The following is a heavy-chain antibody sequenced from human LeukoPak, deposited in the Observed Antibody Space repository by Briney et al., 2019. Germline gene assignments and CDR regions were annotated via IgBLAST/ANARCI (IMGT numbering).Heavy chain of an antibody. V-gene: IGHV3-7*01. CDR3: TRVNTYYYNTYYYYGMDV. J-gene: IGHJ6*02. CDR2: IKEDGSEK. CDR1: GFTFSNSW. D-gene: IGHD3-22*01. Sequence: GGSLRLSCAASGFTFSNSWMSWVRQVPGKGLEWVANIKEDGSEKYSVDSVKGRFTISRDNAKNSLYLQMNSLRAEDTAVYYCTRVNTYYYNTYYYYGMDVWGQGTTVTVSS.